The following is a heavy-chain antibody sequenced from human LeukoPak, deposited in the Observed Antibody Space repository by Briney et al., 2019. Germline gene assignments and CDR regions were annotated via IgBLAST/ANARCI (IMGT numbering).Heavy chain of an antibody. D-gene: IGHD3-22*01. J-gene: IGHJ6*02. Sequence: SETLSLTCTVSGGSISSYYWSWIRQPPGKGLEWIGYIYYSGSTNYNPSLKSRVTISVDTSKNQFSLKLSSVTAADTAVYYCARAPNYYDSSGYYPGNYYGMDVWGQGTTVTVSS. CDR3: ARAPNYYDSSGYYPGNYYGMDV. V-gene: IGHV4-59*01. CDR1: GGSISSYY. CDR2: IYYSGST.